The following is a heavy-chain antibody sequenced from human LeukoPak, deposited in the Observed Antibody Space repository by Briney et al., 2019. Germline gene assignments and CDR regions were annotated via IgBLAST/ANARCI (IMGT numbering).Heavy chain of an antibody. D-gene: IGHD3-10*01. CDR2: ISWNSGSI. CDR3: AKDISASGLGEPTYYYYGMDV. CDR1: GFTFDDYA. Sequence: GGSLRLSCAASGFTFDDYAMHWVRQAPGKGLEWVSGISWNSGSIGYADSVKGRFTISRDNAKNSLYLQMNSLRAEDTALYYCAKDISASGLGEPTYYYYGMDVWGQGTTVTVSS. V-gene: IGHV3-9*01. J-gene: IGHJ6*02.